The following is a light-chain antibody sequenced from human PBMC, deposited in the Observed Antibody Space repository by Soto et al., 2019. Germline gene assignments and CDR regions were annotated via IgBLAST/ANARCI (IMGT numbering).Light chain of an antibody. Sequence: QSALTQPASVSGSPGQSITISCTGTSSDVGGYNYVSWYQHHPGKAPKVMIYEVSNRPSGISNRFSGSKAGNTASLTISGLQADDEAYYYCSPYTRSSTLVFGGGTK. J-gene: IGLJ2*01. CDR1: SSDVGGYNY. CDR3: SPYTRSSTLV. CDR2: EVS. V-gene: IGLV2-14*01.